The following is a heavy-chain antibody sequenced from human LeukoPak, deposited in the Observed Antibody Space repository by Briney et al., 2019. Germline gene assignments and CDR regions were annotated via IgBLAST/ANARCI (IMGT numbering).Heavy chain of an antibody. Sequence: SETLSLTCTVSGDSISSSSYYWGWIRQPPGKGLEWIGSIYYSGSTYYNPSLKSRVTISVDTSKNQFSLKLSSVTAADTAVYYCARLRDDFWSGYSYQYFDYWGQGTLVTVSS. D-gene: IGHD3-3*01. CDR1: GDSISSSSYY. V-gene: IGHV4-39*01. J-gene: IGHJ4*02. CDR3: ARLRDDFWSGYSYQYFDY. CDR2: IYYSGST.